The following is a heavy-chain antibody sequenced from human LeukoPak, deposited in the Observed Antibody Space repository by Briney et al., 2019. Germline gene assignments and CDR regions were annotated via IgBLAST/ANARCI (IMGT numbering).Heavy chain of an antibody. V-gene: IGHV4-30-2*01. Sequence: SETLSLTCTVSGGSISSGGYYWSWIRQPPGKGLEWIGYIYHSGSTYYNPSLKSRVTISVDRSKNQFSLKLSSVTAADTAVYYCARAVGATLTYFDYWGQGTLVTVSS. CDR1: GGSISSGGYY. J-gene: IGHJ4*02. CDR2: IYHSGST. D-gene: IGHD1-26*01. CDR3: ARAVGATLTYFDY.